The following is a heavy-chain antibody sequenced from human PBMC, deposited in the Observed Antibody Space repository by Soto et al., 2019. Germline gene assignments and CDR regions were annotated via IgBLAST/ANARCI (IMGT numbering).Heavy chain of an antibody. J-gene: IGHJ4*02. CDR1: GFTFSNHW. CDR2: IKQDGSEK. CDR3: ARDWYMDY. D-gene: IGHD1-20*01. V-gene: IGHV3-7*04. Sequence: VQLVESGRGLVQPGESLRLSCAASGFTFSNHWINWIRQTPGRGLEWLAVIKQDGSEKYYVDSVKGRFTVSRDNAMNSAYLQMNSLRVDDTAVYYCARDWYMDYWGQGTLVTVSS.